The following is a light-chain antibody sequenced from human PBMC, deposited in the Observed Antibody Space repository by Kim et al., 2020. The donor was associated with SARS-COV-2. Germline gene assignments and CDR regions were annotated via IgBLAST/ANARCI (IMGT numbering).Light chain of an antibody. CDR3: QQYNNWPPIT. J-gene: IGKJ5*01. Sequence: SPGESATHSCRASQSVSSNLAWYQQKPGQAPRLLIYGAATRATGIPARFSGSGSGTEVTLTISNLQSEDFAVYYCQQYNNWPPITFGQGTRLEIK. V-gene: IGKV3-15*01. CDR2: GAA. CDR1: QSVSSN.